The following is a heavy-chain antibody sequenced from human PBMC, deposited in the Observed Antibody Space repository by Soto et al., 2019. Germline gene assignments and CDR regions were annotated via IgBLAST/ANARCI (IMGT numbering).Heavy chain of an antibody. J-gene: IGHJ6*02. V-gene: IGHV5-51*01. CDR3: AREIKDIAMRHYYNGVDV. Sequence: GASLKISCKGSGYSFTSYWIGWVRQMPGKGLEWMGIIYPGDSDTRYSPSFQGQVTISADKSISTAYLQWSSLRDGDTAIYYCAREIKDIAMRHYYNGVDVWGQGTTVTVS. D-gene: IGHD5-18*01. CDR1: GYSFTSYW. CDR2: IYPGDSDT.